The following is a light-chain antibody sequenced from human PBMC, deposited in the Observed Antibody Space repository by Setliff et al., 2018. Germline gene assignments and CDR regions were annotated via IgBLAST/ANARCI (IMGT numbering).Light chain of an antibody. V-gene: IGKV1-9*01. Sequence: DIQLTQSPSFLSASVGDRVIIPCRASQDVSSFFAWYQQQPGKATKILIWGASHLQSGVPSRFSGDRSGAEYTLTINFLQPEDFATYYCQQLISFPLTFGGGTKVDIK. CDR1: QDVSSF. CDR3: QQLISFPLT. J-gene: IGKJ4*01. CDR2: GAS.